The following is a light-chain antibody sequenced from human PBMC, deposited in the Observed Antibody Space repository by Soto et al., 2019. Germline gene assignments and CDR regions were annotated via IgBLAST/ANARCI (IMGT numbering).Light chain of an antibody. Sequence: EIVMTQSPATLSVYPGERATLSCRASQSITSSLAWYQQKPGQAPRLLIYGASTRATGIAPRFSASGSGTEFTLTISSLQPEDFAVYYCQQYNNWPPWTFGQGTKVDIK. CDR1: QSITSS. CDR3: QQYNNWPPWT. V-gene: IGKV3-15*01. J-gene: IGKJ1*01. CDR2: GAS.